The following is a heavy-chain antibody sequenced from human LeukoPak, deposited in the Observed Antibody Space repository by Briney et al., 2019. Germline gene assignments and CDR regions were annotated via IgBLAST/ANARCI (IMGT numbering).Heavy chain of an antibody. D-gene: IGHD6-19*01. CDR2: INSDGSTT. J-gene: IGHJ4*02. CDR1: GFTFSSYW. CDR3: ARVIYSGWEGELSD. Sequence: GGSLRLSCAASGFTFSSYWMHWVRQAPGKGLVWVSRINSDGSTTSYADSVMGRFTISRDNAKNTLYLQMNSLRAEDTAVYYCARVIYSGWEGELSDWGQGTLVTVPS. V-gene: IGHV3-74*01.